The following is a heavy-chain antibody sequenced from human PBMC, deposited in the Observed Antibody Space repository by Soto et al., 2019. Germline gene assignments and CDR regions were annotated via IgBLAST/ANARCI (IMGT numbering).Heavy chain of an antibody. CDR2: INPNSGGT. D-gene: IGHD3-22*01. J-gene: IGHJ4*02. CDR1: GYTFTGYY. CDR3: ARELKDYDSSGYSRPRFDY. V-gene: IGHV1-2*02. Sequence: ASVKVSCKASGYTFTGYYMHWVRQAPGQGLEWMGWINPNSGGTNYAQKVQGRVTMTRDTSISTAYMELSRLRSDDTAVYYCARELKDYDSSGYSRPRFDYWGQGTLVTVSS.